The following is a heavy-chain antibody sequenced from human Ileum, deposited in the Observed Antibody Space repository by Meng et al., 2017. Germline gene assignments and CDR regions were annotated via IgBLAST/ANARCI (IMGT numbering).Heavy chain of an antibody. CDR3: ATSGGGFDY. CDR1: RYTFTNYD. D-gene: IGHD1-26*01. V-gene: IGHV7-4-1*02. CDR2: INTNTGNP. J-gene: IGHJ4*02. Sequence: VQFVQSGSEVKKPGASVKVSCKASRYTFTNYDINCVRQAPGQGLEWMGWINTNTGNPTYAQGFTGRFVFSLDTSVNTAHLQISTLTAEDTAVYYCATSGGGFDYWGQGALVTVSS.